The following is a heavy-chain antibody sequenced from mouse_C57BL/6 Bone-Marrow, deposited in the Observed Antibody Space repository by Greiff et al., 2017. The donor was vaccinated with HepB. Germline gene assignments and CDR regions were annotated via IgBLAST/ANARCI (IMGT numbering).Heavy chain of an antibody. CDR2: ISSGSSTI. CDR1: GFTFSDYG. J-gene: IGHJ3*01. D-gene: IGHD1-1*01. CDR3: ARPYYYGSSHWFAY. V-gene: IGHV5-17*01. Sequence: EVQLVESGGGLVKPGGSLKLSCAASGFTFSDYGMHWVRQAPEKGLEWVAYISSGSSTIYYADTVKGRFTIFRDNAKNTLFLQMTSLRSEDTAMYYCARPYYYGSSHWFAYWGQGTLVTVSA.